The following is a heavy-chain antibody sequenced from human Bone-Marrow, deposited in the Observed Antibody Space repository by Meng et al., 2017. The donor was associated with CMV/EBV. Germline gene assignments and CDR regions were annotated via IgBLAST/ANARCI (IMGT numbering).Heavy chain of an antibody. V-gene: IGHV1-18*01. J-gene: IGHJ4*01. D-gene: IGHD6-13*01. CDR2: ISAYNGHT. Sequence: ASVKVSCKASGYTFTSYGISWVRQAPGQGLEWMGWISAYNGHTNYAQKLQARVTMTTDTSTSTAYMELRSLRSDDTALSYCAYPSAGHGWADYWGSVTLVTVSS. CDR3: AYPSAGHGWADY. CDR1: GYTFTSYG.